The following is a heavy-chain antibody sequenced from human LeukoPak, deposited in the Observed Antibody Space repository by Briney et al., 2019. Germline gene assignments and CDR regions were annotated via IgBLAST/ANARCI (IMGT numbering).Heavy chain of an antibody. D-gene: IGHD6-13*01. CDR3: ARRAAGTGGVRYFDY. J-gene: IGHJ4*02. V-gene: IGHV4-39*01. CDR2: IYYSGST. Sequence: WVRQAPGKGLEWIGSIYYSGSTYYNPSLKSRVTISVDTSKNQFSLKLSSVTAADTAVYYCARRAAGTGGVRYFDYWGQGTLVTVSS.